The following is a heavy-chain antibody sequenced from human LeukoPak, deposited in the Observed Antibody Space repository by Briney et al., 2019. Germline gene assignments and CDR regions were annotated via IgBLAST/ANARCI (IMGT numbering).Heavy chain of an antibody. J-gene: IGHJ6*03. CDR2: IYTSGST. D-gene: IGHD6-19*01. CDR3: ARGGSGWDYYYYYMDV. Sequence: SETLSLTCTVSGGSISSGSYYWSWIRQPAGKGLEWIGRIYTSGSTNYNPSLKSRVTISVDTSKNQFSLKLSSVTAADTAVYYCARGGSGWDYYYYYMDVWGKGTTVTISS. V-gene: IGHV4-61*02. CDR1: GGSISSGSYY.